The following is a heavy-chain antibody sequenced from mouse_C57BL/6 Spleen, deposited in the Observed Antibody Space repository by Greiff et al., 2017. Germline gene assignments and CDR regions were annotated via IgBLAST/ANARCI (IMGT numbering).Heavy chain of an antibody. CDR1: GYTFTSYW. V-gene: IGHV1-64*01. Sequence: QVQLQQPGAELVKPGASVKLSCKASGYTFTSYWMHWVKQRPGQGLEWIGMIHPNSGSTNYNEKFKSKATLTVNKSSSTAYMQLCRLTSVDSSVYYCARWGLRTWLADWGQGTLVTVSA. J-gene: IGHJ3*01. D-gene: IGHD2-4*01. CDR3: ARWGLRTWLAD. CDR2: IHPNSGST.